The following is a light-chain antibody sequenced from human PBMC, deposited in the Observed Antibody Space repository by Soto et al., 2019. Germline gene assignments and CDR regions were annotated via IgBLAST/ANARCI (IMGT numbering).Light chain of an antibody. CDR2: GAS. V-gene: IGKV3-20*01. CDR3: QQYGGARWT. J-gene: IGKJ1*01. Sequence: EIVLTQSPGTLSLSPGERATLSCRASQSVVTNSLAWYQQKPGQAPRLIIYGASNRSTGIPDRFSGRGSGTDFTLTISRLEPEDWAVYYCQQYGGARWTFGQGTKVEI. CDR1: QSVVTNS.